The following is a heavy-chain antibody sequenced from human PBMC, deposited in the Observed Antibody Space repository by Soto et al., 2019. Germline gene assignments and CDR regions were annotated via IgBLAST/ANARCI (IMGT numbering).Heavy chain of an antibody. CDR1: GFTFSSHA. CDR3: AKWDGSGWYLTGPFDY. V-gene: IGHV3-23*01. J-gene: IGHJ4*02. CDR2: ISGSGSST. D-gene: IGHD6-19*01. Sequence: GGSLRLSCAASGFTFSSHAMSWVRQAPGEGLEWASGISGSGSSTYYADSVKGRFTISRDNSKNTLYLQMNSLRAEDTAIYYCAKWDGSGWYLTGPFDYWGQGTLVTVSS.